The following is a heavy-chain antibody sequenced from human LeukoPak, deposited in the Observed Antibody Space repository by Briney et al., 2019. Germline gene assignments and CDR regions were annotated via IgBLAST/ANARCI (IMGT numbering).Heavy chain of an antibody. D-gene: IGHD6-13*01. Sequence: PSETLSLTCTVSGYSISSGYYWGWIWQPPGKGLEWIGSIYHSGSAYYNPSLKSRVTISVDTSKNQFSLKLNSVTAADTAVYYCARDTIIAAAGKPFDYWGQGTLVTVSS. V-gene: IGHV4-38-2*02. CDR1: GYSISSGYY. CDR3: ARDTIIAAAGKPFDY. J-gene: IGHJ4*02. CDR2: IYHSGSA.